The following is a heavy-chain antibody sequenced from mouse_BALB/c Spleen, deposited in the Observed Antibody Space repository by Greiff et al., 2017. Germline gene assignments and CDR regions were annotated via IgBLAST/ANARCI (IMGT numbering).Heavy chain of an antibody. Sequence: VQLQQSGAELVRPGALVKLSCKASGFNIKDYYMHWVKQRPEQGLEWIGWIDPENGNTIYDPKFQGKASITADTSSNTAYLQLSSLTSEDTAVYYSARRYGDFAYWGQGTLVTVSA. D-gene: IGHD2-13*01. J-gene: IGHJ3*01. CDR3: ARRYGDFAY. CDR1: GFNIKDYY. CDR2: IDPENGNT. V-gene: IGHV14-1*02.